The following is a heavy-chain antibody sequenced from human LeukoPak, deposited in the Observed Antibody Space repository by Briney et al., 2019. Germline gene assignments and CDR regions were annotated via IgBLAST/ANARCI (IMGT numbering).Heavy chain of an antibody. CDR2: IYYSGST. J-gene: IGHJ4*02. CDR3: ARSYYDILTGYFVYYFDY. CDR1: GGSISSSSYY. V-gene: IGHV4-39*01. D-gene: IGHD3-9*01. Sequence: SETLSLTCTVSGGSISSSSYYWGWIGQPPGKGLEWIGSIYYSGSTYYNPSLKSRVTISVDTSKNQFSLKLSSVTAADTAVYYCARSYYDILTGYFVYYFDYWGQGTLVTVSS.